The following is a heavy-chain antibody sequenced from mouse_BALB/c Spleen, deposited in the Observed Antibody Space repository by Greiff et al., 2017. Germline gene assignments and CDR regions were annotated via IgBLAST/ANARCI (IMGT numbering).Heavy chain of an antibody. J-gene: IGHJ3*01. V-gene: IGHV1S56*01. CDR3: ARLGYGNYEAWFAY. D-gene: IGHD2-10*02. Sequence: QVQLKQSGPELVKPGASVRISCKASGYTFTSYYIHWVKQRPGQGLEWIGWIYPGNVNTKYNEKFKGKATLTADKSSSTAYMQLSSLTSEDSAVYFRARLGYGNYEAWFAYWGQGTLVTVSA. CDR1: GYTFTSYY. CDR2: IYPGNVNT.